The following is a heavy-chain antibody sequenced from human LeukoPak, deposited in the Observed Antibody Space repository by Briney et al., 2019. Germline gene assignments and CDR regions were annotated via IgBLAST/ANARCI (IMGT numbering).Heavy chain of an antibody. V-gene: IGHV3-9*01. CDR2: ISWNSGSI. CDR1: GFTFDDYA. J-gene: IGHJ6*02. CDR3: AKGVVGATFYYYGMDV. D-gene: IGHD1-26*01. Sequence: GGSLRLSCAASGFTFDDYAMHWVRHAPGKGLEWVSGISWNSGSIGFADSVKGRFTISRDNAKNSLYLQMNSLRAEDTALYYCAKGVVGATFYYYGMDVWGQGTTVTVSS.